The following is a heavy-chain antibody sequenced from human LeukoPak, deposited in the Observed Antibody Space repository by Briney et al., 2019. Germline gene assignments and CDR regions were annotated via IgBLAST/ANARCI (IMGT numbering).Heavy chain of an antibody. V-gene: IGHV1-18*01. Sequence: ASVKVSCKGSGYTFTSYGISWVRQAPGQGLEWMGWISAYNGNTNYAQKLQGRVTMTTDTSTSTAYMELRSLRSDDTAVYYCARSLGGATPPPWSPPDYWGQGTLVTVSS. D-gene: IGHD1-26*01. CDR3: ARSLGGATPPPWSPPDY. CDR1: GYTFTSYG. J-gene: IGHJ4*02. CDR2: ISAYNGNT.